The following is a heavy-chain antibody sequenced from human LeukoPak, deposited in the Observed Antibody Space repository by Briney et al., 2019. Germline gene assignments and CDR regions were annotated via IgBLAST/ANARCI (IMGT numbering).Heavy chain of an antibody. V-gene: IGHV3-23*01. CDR1: GFTFSSYA. CDR2: ITSGANT. J-gene: IGHJ4*02. Sequence: GGSLRLSCAASGFTFSSYAMSWVRQAPGKGLQWVSTITSGANTYYADSAKGRFTISRDNSKNTLYLQMNSLRAEDTAVYYCAKYCSGGNCYSGLYWGQGTLVTVSS. D-gene: IGHD2-15*01. CDR3: AKYCSGGNCYSGLY.